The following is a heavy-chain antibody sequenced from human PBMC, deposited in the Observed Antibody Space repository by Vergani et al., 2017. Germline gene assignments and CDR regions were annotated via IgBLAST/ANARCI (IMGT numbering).Heavy chain of an antibody. CDR1: GFTFSSYS. CDR3: ARDLAQLEFDY. V-gene: IGHV3-21*01. CDR2: ISSSSSYI. Sequence: EVQLVESGGGLVKPGGSLRLSCAASGFTFSSYSMNWVRPAPGKGLEWVSSISSSSSYIYYSDSGKGRFTISRDNAKNSLYLQMNSLRAEDTAVYYCARDLAQLEFDYGGQGTLVTVSS. D-gene: IGHD6-13*01. J-gene: IGHJ4*02.